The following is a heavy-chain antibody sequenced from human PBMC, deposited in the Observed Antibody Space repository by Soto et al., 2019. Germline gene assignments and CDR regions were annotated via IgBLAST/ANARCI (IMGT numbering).Heavy chain of an antibody. CDR3: ARGDDRRSSSFYYYYGMDV. V-gene: IGHV1-46*01. CDR1: GFTFTNYF. Sequence: QVQLVQSGAEVKKPGASVKVSCKASGFTFTNYFFHWVRQAPRQGLEWMGIISPYDGSTNYEQSLQSRVTISSDTFTSIVYMELSSRRSEDRAVYYCARGDDRRSSSFYYYYGMDVWGHGPTVTVSS. D-gene: IGHD6-13*01. CDR2: ISPYDGST. J-gene: IGHJ6*02.